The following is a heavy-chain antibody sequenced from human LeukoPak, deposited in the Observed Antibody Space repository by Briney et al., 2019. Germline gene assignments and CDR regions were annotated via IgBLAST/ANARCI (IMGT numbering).Heavy chain of an antibody. D-gene: IGHD1-26*01. Sequence: PGRSLRLSCAASGFTFDDYAMHWVRQAPGKGLEWVSGISWNSGSIGYADSVKGRFTISRDNAKNSLYLQMNSLRAEDTALYYCAEDIHGGSYLRGYFDYWGQGTLVTVSS. CDR2: ISWNSGSI. J-gene: IGHJ4*02. CDR1: GFTFDDYA. CDR3: AEDIHGGSYLRGYFDY. V-gene: IGHV3-9*01.